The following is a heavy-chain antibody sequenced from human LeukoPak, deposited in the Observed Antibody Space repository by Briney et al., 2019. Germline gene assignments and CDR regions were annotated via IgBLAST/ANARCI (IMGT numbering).Heavy chain of an antibody. CDR1: VGSISSCY. J-gene: IGHJ4*02. Sequence: PSETLSLTCTVWVGSISSCYWSWIRQPAGKGREWIGRIHSSGSTFYNPSLKGRVTMSVDKCKNQFSLKLGSVTAADTAMYFCARGRGDSFDTSGYFFDYWGQGTLVTISS. CDR3: ARGRGDSFDTSGYFFDY. V-gene: IGHV4-4*07. CDR2: IHSSGST. D-gene: IGHD3-22*01.